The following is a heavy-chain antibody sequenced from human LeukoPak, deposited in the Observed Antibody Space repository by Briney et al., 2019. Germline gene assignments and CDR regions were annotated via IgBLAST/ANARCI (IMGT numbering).Heavy chain of an antibody. CDR3: ARDRPSWFAF. J-gene: IGHJ4*02. D-gene: IGHD3-10*01. Sequence: SGGSLRLSCAASGCIFSSYEMNWVRQAPGKGREWVSYISSSGSTIYYADSVKGRFTISRDNAKNSLYLQMNSLRAEDTAVYYCARDRPSWFAFWGQGTLVTVSS. CDR1: GCIFSSYE. CDR2: ISSSGSTI. V-gene: IGHV3-48*03.